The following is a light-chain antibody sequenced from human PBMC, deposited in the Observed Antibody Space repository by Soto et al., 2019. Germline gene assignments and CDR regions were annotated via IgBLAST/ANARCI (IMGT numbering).Light chain of an antibody. CDR1: QSVLSSSNSKNY. V-gene: IGKV4-1*01. CDR2: GAS. Sequence: DIVLTQSPDSLAVSLGERATINCKSSQSVLSSSNSKNYLAWYQQKPGQTPRLVIYGASNRATGVPARFSGSGSGTDFTLTISSLQSEDFAVYYCLQYDGWHRTFGQGTKVDIK. CDR3: LQYDGWHRT. J-gene: IGKJ1*01.